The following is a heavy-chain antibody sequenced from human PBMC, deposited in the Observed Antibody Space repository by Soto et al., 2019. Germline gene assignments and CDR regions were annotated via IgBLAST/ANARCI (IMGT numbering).Heavy chain of an antibody. CDR2: IIPIFGTA. J-gene: IGHJ2*01. D-gene: IGHD2-21*02. Sequence: QVQLVQSGAEVKKPGSSVKVSCKASGGTFSSYAISWVRQAPGQGLEWMGGIIPIFGTANYAQKFQGRVTITADEPTSTAYGELSSLRSEDTAVYYCGRGSVVGTVIHGYFDLWGRGTLVTVPP. V-gene: IGHV1-69*01. CDR1: GGTFSSYA. CDR3: GRGSVVGTVIHGYFDL.